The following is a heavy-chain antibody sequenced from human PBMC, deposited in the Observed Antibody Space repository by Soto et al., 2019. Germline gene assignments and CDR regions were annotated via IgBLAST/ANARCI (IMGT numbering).Heavy chain of an antibody. CDR3: GKVLVGATGHTDSDS. V-gene: IGHV4-39*01. J-gene: IGHJ4*02. D-gene: IGHD2-15*01. CDR1: GGSIYRSGYY. Sequence: SETLSLTCTVSGGSIYRSGYYWGWIRQPPGRGLEWIGNIDYNGVTYSNPSLKSRVTIPRDTSKNQFSLKLTSVTAADTALYYCGKVLVGATGHTDSDSWGPGTLVTVSS. CDR2: IDYNGVT.